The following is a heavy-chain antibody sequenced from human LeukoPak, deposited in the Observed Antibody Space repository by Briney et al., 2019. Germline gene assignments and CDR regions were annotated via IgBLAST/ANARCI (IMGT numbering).Heavy chain of an antibody. D-gene: IGHD2-2*01. J-gene: IGHJ5*02. Sequence: GASVTVSCKASGYNHNSYGISWLRQAAGQGLEGMGWISVYNGNTKYAQKFQGRVTMTSDTSTSTAYIELRSLRSDDTAVYYCARGGGYCTSTSCYLGPWFDPWGQGTLVTVSS. V-gene: IGHV1-18*01. CDR3: ARGGGYCTSTSCYLGPWFDP. CDR2: ISVYNGNT. CDR1: GYNHNSYG.